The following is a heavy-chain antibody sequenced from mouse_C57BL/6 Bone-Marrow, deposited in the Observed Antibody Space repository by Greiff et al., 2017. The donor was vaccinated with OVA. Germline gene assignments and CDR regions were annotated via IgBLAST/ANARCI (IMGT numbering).Heavy chain of an antibody. V-gene: IGHV1-72*01. CDR2: IDPNRGGT. CDR3: ARYKYYAMDY. J-gene: IGHJ4*01. D-gene: IGHD1-3*01. Sequence: VQLQQPGAELVKPGASVKLSCKASGYTFTSYWMHWVKQRPGRGLEWIGRIDPNRGGTKYNEKFKSKATLTVDKPSSTAYMQLSSLTSEDSAVYYCARYKYYAMDYWGQGTSVTVSS. CDR1: GYTFTSYW.